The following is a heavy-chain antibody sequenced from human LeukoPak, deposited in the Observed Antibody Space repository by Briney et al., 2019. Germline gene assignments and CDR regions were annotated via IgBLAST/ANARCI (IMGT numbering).Heavy chain of an antibody. CDR3: ASAAWIAARPGGDYYYYYYMDV. CDR2: IYYSGST. Sequence: SETLSLTCAVSGGSISSGGYSWSWIRHPPGKGLEWIGYIYYSGSTYYNPSLKSRVTISVDTSKNQFSLKLSSVTAADTAVYYCASAAWIAARPGGDYYYYYYMDVWGKGTTVTVSS. V-gene: IGHV4-30-4*07. J-gene: IGHJ6*03. CDR1: GGSISSGGYS. D-gene: IGHD6-6*01.